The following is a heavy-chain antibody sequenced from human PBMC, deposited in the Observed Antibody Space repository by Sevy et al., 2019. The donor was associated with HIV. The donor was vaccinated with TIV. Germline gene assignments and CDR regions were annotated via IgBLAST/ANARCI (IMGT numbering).Heavy chain of an antibody. Sequence: GGSRRLSCAASGLIFSKAWMNWVRQAPGKGLEWVGRIKTKADGATADCAAPVKGTFTISRDDSRNTLYLQMNSLKTEDTAVYYCTTDHWDPTGLYWGQGTLVTVSS. CDR1: GLIFSKAW. CDR3: TTDHWDPTGLY. V-gene: IGHV3-15*07. J-gene: IGHJ4*02. CDR2: IKTKADGATA. D-gene: IGHD4-17*01.